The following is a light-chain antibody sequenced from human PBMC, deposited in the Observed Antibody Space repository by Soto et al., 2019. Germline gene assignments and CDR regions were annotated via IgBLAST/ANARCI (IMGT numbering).Light chain of an antibody. J-gene: IGKJ1*01. V-gene: IGKV4-1*01. CDR1: LRVLYSSNNKNY. CDR2: GAS. CDR3: QQYYSTPRP. Sequence: DILMTQSPDSLAASLGERATINCKSILRVLYSSNNKNYLAWYQQKPGQPPKLLICGASTRESGVPDRFSGSGSATDFTRTISSLQAEDVAVYYCQQYYSTPRPFGQGTKVDSK.